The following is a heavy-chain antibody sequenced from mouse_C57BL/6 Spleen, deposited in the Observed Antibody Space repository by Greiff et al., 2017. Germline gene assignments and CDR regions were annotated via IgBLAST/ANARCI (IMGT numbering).Heavy chain of an antibody. CDR1: GYTFTNYW. CDR2: IYPCGGYT. J-gene: IGHJ4*01. Sequence: QVQLQQSGAELVRPGTSVKMSCKASGYTFTNYWIGWAKQRPGHGLEWIGDIYPCGGYTNYNEKFKGKATLTADKSSSTAYMQFSSLTSEDSAIXYCARTITTVVAEYYAMDYWGQGTSVTVSS. D-gene: IGHD1-1*01. CDR3: ARTITTVVAEYYAMDY. V-gene: IGHV1-63*01.